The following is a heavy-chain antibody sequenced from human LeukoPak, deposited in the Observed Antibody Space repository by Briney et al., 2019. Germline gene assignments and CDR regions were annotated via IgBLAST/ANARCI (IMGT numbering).Heavy chain of an antibody. CDR1: GGSLTSY. V-gene: IGHV4-4*07. D-gene: IGHD3-22*01. J-gene: IGHJ4*02. CDR3: ARGDDNSGLGY. CDR2: IHTSGHT. Sequence: SETLSLTCTVSGGSLTSYRIWIRQSAGKGLEWIGRIHTSGHTNYNPSLKSRVTMSIDTSKNQFSLKLTSVTAADAAVYYCARGDDNSGLGYWGQGTLVTVFS.